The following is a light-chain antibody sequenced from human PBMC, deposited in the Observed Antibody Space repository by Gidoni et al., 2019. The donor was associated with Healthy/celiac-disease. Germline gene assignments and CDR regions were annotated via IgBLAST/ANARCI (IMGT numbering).Light chain of an antibody. CDR2: GAS. CDR3: QQYGSSPPWT. Sequence: ELVFTQSPCTLSLSPGERATLSCRASQSVSSSYLAWYQQKPGQAPRLLSYGASSRATGIPDRFSGSGSGTDFTLTISRLETEDFAVYYCQQYGSSPPWTFXQXTKVEIK. CDR1: QSVSSSY. J-gene: IGKJ1*01. V-gene: IGKV3-20*01.